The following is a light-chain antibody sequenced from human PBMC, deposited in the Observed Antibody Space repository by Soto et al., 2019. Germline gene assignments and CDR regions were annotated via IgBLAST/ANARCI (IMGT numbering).Light chain of an antibody. J-gene: IGKJ1*01. CDR2: KAS. Sequence: DIQMTQSPSTLSASVGDRVTITCRASQSISSWLAWYQQKPGKAPKLLIYKASSLESGVPSRFSGSGSGTEFTLTISSLQPDDFATYYCQQCNSYPWTFGQGTMVEIK. V-gene: IGKV1-5*03. CDR3: QQCNSYPWT. CDR1: QSISSW.